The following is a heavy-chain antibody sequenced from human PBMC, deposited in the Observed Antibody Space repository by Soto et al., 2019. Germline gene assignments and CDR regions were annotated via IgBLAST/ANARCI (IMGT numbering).Heavy chain of an antibody. Sequence: SLRLSCVASGFTFTTYWMSWVRQAPGKGLEWVANIRQDGGAQYYVDSAKGRFTISRDNAKSSVYLQMDSLRVEDTAVYYCVRGGHGSGSYLGSSWGQGILVTVSS. CDR1: GFTFTTYW. V-gene: IGHV3-7*03. CDR2: IRQDGGAQ. J-gene: IGHJ5*02. CDR3: VRGGHGSGSYLGSS. D-gene: IGHD3-10*01.